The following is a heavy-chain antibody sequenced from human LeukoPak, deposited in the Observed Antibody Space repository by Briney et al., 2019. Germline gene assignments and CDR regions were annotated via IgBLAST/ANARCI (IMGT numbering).Heavy chain of an antibody. Sequence: AETLSLTCTVSGGSISSYYWSWIRQPPGKGLEWFWYIYYSGSTNYNPSIKSRVTISVDTSKNQFSLKLSSVTAADTAVYYCARANYYDSSGYYRDAFDIWGQGTMVTVSS. D-gene: IGHD3-22*01. J-gene: IGHJ3*02. CDR3: ARANYYDSSGYYRDAFDI. V-gene: IGHV4-59*01. CDR2: IYYSGST. CDR1: GGSISSYY.